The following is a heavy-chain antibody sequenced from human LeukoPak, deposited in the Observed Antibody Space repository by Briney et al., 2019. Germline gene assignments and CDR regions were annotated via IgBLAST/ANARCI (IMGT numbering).Heavy chain of an antibody. Sequence: SVKVSCKGSGGTFRSYSISWVRQAPGQGGEWRGGTIPIFGTANYAQKFQGRVTITADESTSTAYMELSSLRSEDTAVYYCARGSSGWYNWFDPWGQGTLVTVSS. J-gene: IGHJ5*02. V-gene: IGHV1-69*13. CDR2: TIPIFGTA. CDR3: ARGSSGWYNWFDP. CDR1: GGTFRSYS. D-gene: IGHD6-19*01.